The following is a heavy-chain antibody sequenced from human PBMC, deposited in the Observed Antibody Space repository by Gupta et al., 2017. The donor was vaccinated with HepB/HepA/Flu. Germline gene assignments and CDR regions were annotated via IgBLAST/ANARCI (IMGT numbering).Heavy chain of an antibody. Sequence: QLQLQESGPGLVKPSETLSLTCTVSGGSISSSSYYWGWIRPPPGTGPEWIGSIYYSGSTYYNPSLKSRVTISVDTSKNQFSLKLSSVTAADTAVYYCARHYYDSSAQSIYYYYGMDVWGQGTTVTVS. D-gene: IGHD3-22*01. J-gene: IGHJ6*02. CDR3: ARHYYDSSAQSIYYYYGMDV. V-gene: IGHV4-39*01. CDR2: IYYSGST. CDR1: GGSISSSSYY.